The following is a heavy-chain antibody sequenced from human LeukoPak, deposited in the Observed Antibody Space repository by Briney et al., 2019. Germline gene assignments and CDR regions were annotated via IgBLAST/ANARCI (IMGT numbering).Heavy chain of an antibody. CDR1: GFTFTSYT. V-gene: IGHV3-23*01. CDR3: AREVPMGATIILDY. D-gene: IGHD1-26*01. CDR2: ISGSDGNT. J-gene: IGHJ4*02. Sequence: GGSLRLSCAAAGFTFTSYTMAWVRQFPGKGLEWVSAISGSDGNTHYADSVKGRFTISRDTSKNTVYLQMNSLRVEDTAIYYCAREVPMGATIILDYWGQGILVTVSS.